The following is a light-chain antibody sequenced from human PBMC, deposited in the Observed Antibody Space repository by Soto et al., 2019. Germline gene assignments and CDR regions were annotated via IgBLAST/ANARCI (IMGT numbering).Light chain of an antibody. CDR1: QSVSSY. J-gene: IGKJ1*01. Sequence: EIVLTQSPATLSLSPGERATLSCRASQSVSSYLAWYQQKPGQAPRLLIYDASNRATGIPARFSGSGSGTDFTLTISKLEPEEFSVYYCQQRSNWTFGQGTKVEIK. V-gene: IGKV3-11*01. CDR2: DAS. CDR3: QQRSNWT.